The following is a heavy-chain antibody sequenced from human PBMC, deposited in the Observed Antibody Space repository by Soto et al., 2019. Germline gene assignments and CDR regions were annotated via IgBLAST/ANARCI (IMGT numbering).Heavy chain of an antibody. Sequence: PSETLSLTCAVSGGSISSGDHYWSWIRQPPGKGLEWIGYIYYSGTTYYNPPLKSRVTISVDTSKNQFSLRLSSVTAADTAVYYCATYYDSSGPTFDYWGQGTPVTRLL. D-gene: IGHD3-22*01. V-gene: IGHV4-30-4*01. J-gene: IGHJ4*02. CDR3: ATYYDSSGPTFDY. CDR1: GGSISSGDHY. CDR2: IYYSGTT.